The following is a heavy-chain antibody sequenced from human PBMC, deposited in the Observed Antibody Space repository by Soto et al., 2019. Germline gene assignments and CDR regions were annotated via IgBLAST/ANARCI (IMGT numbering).Heavy chain of an antibody. CDR1: GGSVSSGYYY. D-gene: IGHD3-22*01. J-gene: IGHJ4*02. CDR2: IHYSGST. Sequence: QVQLQESGPGLVKPEETLSLTCTVSGGSVSSGYYYWSWIRQPPGKGLEWIGYIHYSGSTNYNHSLKSRVTISVDTSKNQSSLRLSSVTAADTAVYYCARVRSSGDSLGYWGQGTLVTVSS. CDR3: ARVRSSGDSLGY. V-gene: IGHV4-61*01.